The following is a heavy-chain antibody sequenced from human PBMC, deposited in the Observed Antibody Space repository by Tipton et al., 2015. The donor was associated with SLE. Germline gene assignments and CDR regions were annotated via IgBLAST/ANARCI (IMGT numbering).Heavy chain of an antibody. CDR3: AREGVATPDY. V-gene: IGHV3-11*04. Sequence: SLRLSCAASGFSFGDYYMSWIRQAPGKGLEWISYISGSADTKYCADSVKGRFTISRDNAKNSLYLQMNSLRAEDTAVYYCAREGVATPDYWGQGTLVTVSS. CDR2: ISGSADTK. D-gene: IGHD4-23*01. CDR1: GFSFGDYY. J-gene: IGHJ4*02.